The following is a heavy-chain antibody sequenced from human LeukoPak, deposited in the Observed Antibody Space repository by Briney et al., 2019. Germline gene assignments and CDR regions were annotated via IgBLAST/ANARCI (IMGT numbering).Heavy chain of an antibody. CDR1: GGSISSYY. V-gene: IGHV4-59*08. CDR3: ARLNGGFDY. CDR2: IYYSGST. D-gene: IGHD2-8*01. Sequence: SETLSLTCTVSGGSISSYYWSWIRQPPGKGLGWIGYIYYSGSTNYNPSLKSRVTISVDTSKNQFSLKLSSVTAADTAVYYCARLNGGFDYWGQGTLVTVSS. J-gene: IGHJ4*02.